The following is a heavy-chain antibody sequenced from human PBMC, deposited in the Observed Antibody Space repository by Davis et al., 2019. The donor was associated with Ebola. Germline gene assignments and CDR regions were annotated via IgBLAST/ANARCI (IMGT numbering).Heavy chain of an antibody. D-gene: IGHD2-21*02. J-gene: IGHJ3*01. Sequence: MPSETLSLTCTVSGGPVTSHYWSWIRQPPGKGLEWMGYFYHGGSTIYNRSFKSRISISVDTSKNQFSLRLSAVTAADTAVYYCARNLVTGLSFDALDFWGQGTLFTVSS. CDR3: ARNLVTGLSFDALDF. CDR1: GGPVTSHY. V-gene: IGHV4-59*02. CDR2: FYHGGST.